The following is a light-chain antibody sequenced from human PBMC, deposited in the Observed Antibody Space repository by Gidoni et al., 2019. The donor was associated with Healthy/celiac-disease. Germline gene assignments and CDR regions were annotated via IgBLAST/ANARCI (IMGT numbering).Light chain of an antibody. CDR1: SSDVGGYNY. Sequence: QSALTQPAFVPGSPGQSITISCTGTSSDVGGYNYVSWYQQHPGKAPKLMIYDVSNRPSGVSNRFSGSKSGNTASLTISGLQAEDEADYYCSSYTSSSTLEVFGTGTKVTVL. CDR2: DVS. CDR3: SSYTSSSTLEV. J-gene: IGLJ1*01. V-gene: IGLV2-14*03.